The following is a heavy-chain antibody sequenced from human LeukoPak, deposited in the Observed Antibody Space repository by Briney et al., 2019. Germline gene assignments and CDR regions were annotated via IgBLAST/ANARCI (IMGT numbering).Heavy chain of an antibody. V-gene: IGHV4-4*07. CDR3: ARDSTAGYYYYYGMDV. J-gene: IGHJ6*02. CDR2: IYTGGST. CDR1: GGSISSYY. Sequence: SETLSLTCTVSGGSISSYYWSWIRQPAGKGLEWIGRIYTGGSTNYNPSLKSRVTMSVDTSKNQFSLKLSSVTAADTAVYYCARDSTAGYYYYYGMDVWGQGTTVTVSS.